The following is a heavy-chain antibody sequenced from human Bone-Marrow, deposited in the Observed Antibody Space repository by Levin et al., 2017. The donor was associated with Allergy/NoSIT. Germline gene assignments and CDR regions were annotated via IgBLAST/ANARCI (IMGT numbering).Heavy chain of an antibody. V-gene: IGHV3-49*05. CDR1: GFIFGDYA. D-gene: IGHD3-3*01. J-gene: IGHJ4*02. CDR2: IRSKVYGRTT. Sequence: KTGGSLRLSCTTSGFIFGDYAVTWFRQAPGKGLEWVGFIRSKVYGRTTEYAASVQGRFTISTDDSKSIAYLHMNSLKTEDTGVYYCARGRLKFLEWLLPADYWGQGTLVSVST. CDR3: ARGRLKFLEWLLPADY.